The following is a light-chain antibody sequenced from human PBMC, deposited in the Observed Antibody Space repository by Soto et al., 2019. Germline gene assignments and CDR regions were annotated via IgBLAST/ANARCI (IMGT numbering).Light chain of an antibody. V-gene: IGLV2-8*01. CDR1: SSDVGGYNY. Sequence: QSVLTQPPSASGSPGQSVTLSCTGTSSDVGGYNYVSWYQQHPGKAPKLMIYEVSKRPSGVPDRFSGSKSGNTASLTVSGLQAEDEPDYYCSSYAGSNKNVFGTGTKATVL. CDR3: SSYAGSNKNV. CDR2: EVS. J-gene: IGLJ1*01.